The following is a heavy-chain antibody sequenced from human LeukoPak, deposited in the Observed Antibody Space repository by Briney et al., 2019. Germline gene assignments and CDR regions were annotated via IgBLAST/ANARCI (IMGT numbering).Heavy chain of an antibody. CDR2: IYYSGST. CDR3: AEFGSAGAYDY. CDR1: GGSISSYY. Sequence: PSETLSLTCTVSGGSISSYYWSWIRQPPGKGLEWIGYIYYSGSTNYNPSLKSRVTISVDTSKNQFSLKLSSVTAADTAVYYCAEFGSAGAYDYWGQGTLVTVSS. D-gene: IGHD1-26*01. V-gene: IGHV4-59*12. J-gene: IGHJ4*02.